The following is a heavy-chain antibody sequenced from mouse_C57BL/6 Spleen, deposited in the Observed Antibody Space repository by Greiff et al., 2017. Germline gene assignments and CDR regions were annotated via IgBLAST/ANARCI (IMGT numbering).Heavy chain of an antibody. Sequence: QVQLKQPGAELVKPGASVKLSCKASGYTFTSYWMHWVKQRPGRGLEWIGRIDPNSGGTKYNEKFKSKATLTVDKPSSTAYMQLSSLTSEDSAVYYCARRDDVYFDDWGQGTTLTVSS. V-gene: IGHV1-72*01. J-gene: IGHJ2*01. CDR2: IDPNSGGT. D-gene: IGHD2-3*01. CDR3: ARRDDVYFDD. CDR1: GYTFTSYW.